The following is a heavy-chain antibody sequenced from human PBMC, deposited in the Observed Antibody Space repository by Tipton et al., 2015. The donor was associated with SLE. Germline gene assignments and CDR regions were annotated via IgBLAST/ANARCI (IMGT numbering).Heavy chain of an antibody. CDR1: GGSFSGYY. CDR2: INHSGST. J-gene: IGHJ4*02. CDR3: ARVRGRYYFDY. D-gene: IGHD3-16*01. V-gene: IGHV4-34*01. Sequence: LRLSCAVYGGSFSGYYWSWIRQPPGKGLEWIGEINHSGSTNYNPSLKSRVTISVDTSKNQFSLKLSSVTAADTAVYYCARVRGRYYFDYWGQGTLVTVSS.